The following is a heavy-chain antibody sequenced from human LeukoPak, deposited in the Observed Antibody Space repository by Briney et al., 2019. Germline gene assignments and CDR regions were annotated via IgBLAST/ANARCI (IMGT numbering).Heavy chain of an antibody. Sequence: SETLSLTCTVSGGSISSSSYYWGWIRQPPGKGLEWIGSIYYSGSTYYNPSLKSRVTISVDTSKNQFSLKLSSVTAADTAVYYCAREYASRELWDYWGQGTLVTVSS. V-gene: IGHV4-39*07. CDR3: AREYASRELWDY. CDR2: IYYSGST. CDR1: GGSISSSSYY. J-gene: IGHJ4*02. D-gene: IGHD1-7*01.